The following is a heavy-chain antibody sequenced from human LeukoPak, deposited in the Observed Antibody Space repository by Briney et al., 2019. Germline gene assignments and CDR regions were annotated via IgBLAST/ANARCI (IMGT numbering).Heavy chain of an antibody. J-gene: IGHJ4*02. CDR2: IYHSGRT. V-gene: IGHV4-30-2*01. CDR1: GGSISSSGYS. D-gene: IGHD6-13*01. CDR3: ARVTAAARFDY. Sequence: TSETLSLTCAVSGGSISSSGYSWSWIRQPPGKGLEWIGYIYHSGRTYYNPSLKGRVTTSVDRSKNQFSLKLSSVTAADTAVYFCARVTAAARFDYWGQGTLVTVSS.